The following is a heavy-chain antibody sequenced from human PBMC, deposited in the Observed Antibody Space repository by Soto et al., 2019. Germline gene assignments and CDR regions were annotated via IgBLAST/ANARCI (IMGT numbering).Heavy chain of an antibody. CDR3: AKDTAYAMDV. D-gene: IGHD2-15*01. Sequence: EVQLVESGGGLVQPGGSRSLPFEASGFDFINPWFPWVRQGPGKGLVWVSHNSDGSGTTYADSVKGRFTISRDNAKNTVYLQMNSLRAEDTAVYYCAKDTAYAMDVWGQGTTVTVSS. J-gene: IGHJ6*02. V-gene: IGHV3-74*01. CDR2: NSDGSGT. CDR1: GFDFINPW.